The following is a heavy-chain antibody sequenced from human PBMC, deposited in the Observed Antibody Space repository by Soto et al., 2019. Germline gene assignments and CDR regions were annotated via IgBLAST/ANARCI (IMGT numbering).Heavy chain of an antibody. Sequence: SGTLSLTCTVPCCSICSYYWRWNGWTPTKGLEWIGYIYYSGSTNYNPSLKSRVTISVDTSKNQCSLKLSSVTAADTAVYYCARVPDFDILTGPPYWFDPWGQGTLVTVS. CDR3: ARVPDFDILTGPPYWFDP. J-gene: IGHJ5*02. D-gene: IGHD3-9*01. V-gene: IGHV4-59*08. CDR2: IYYSGST. CDR1: CCSICSYY.